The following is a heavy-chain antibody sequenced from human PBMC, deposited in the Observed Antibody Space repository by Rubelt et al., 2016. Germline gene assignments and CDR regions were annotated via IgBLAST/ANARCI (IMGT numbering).Heavy chain of an antibody. Sequence: IHWVRQAPGKGLEWVAVIWYDGSNKYYADSVKGRFTISRDNSKNSLYLQMNSLRAEDTAVYYCARDRDTAMVVYYFDYWGQGTLVTVSS. CDR2: IWYDGSNK. J-gene: IGHJ4*02. CDR3: ARDRDTAMVVYYFDY. V-gene: IGHV3-33*01. D-gene: IGHD5-18*01.